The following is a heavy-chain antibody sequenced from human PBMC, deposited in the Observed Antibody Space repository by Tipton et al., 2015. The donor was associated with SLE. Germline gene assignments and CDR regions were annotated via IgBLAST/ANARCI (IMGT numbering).Heavy chain of an antibody. J-gene: IGHJ6*03. Sequence: TLSLTCTVSGGSFSGYYWNWIRQPPGKGLGWIGYIYDSGSTNFNPSLKSRVIISEDTSKNQFSLKLSSVTAADTAVYYCARGGTLWYYYYYMDVWGKGTTVTVSS. CDR3: ARGGTLWYYYYYMDV. D-gene: IGHD3-16*01. CDR1: GGSFSGYY. CDR2: IYDSGST. V-gene: IGHV4-59*12.